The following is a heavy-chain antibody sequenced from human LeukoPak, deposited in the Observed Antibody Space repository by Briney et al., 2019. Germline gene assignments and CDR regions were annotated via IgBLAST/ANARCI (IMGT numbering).Heavy chain of an antibody. D-gene: IGHD4-23*01. J-gene: IGHJ4*02. Sequence: PSETLSLTRTVSGGSISSSSYYWGWIRQPPGKGLEWIGSIYYSGSTYYNPSLKSRVTISVDTSKNQFSLKLSSVTAADTAVYYCARVRVVTPEVYYFDYWGQGTLVTVSS. CDR3: ARVRVVTPEVYYFDY. CDR2: IYYSGST. CDR1: GGSISSSSYY. V-gene: IGHV4-39*07.